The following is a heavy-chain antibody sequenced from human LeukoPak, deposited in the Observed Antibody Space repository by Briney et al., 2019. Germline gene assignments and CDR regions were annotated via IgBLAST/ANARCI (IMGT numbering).Heavy chain of an antibody. CDR1: GYTFTSYG. Sequence: ASVKVSCKASGYTFTSYGISWVRQAPGQGLELMGWISAYNGNTNYAQKLQGRVTMTTDTSTSTAYMELRSLRSDDTAVYYCARDSANDYGDYFDYWGQGTLVTVSS. J-gene: IGHJ4*02. D-gene: IGHD4-17*01. CDR2: ISAYNGNT. CDR3: ARDSANDYGDYFDY. V-gene: IGHV1-18*01.